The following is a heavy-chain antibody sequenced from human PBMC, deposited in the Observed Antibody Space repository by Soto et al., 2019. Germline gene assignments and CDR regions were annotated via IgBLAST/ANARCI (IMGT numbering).Heavy chain of an antibody. D-gene: IGHD1-26*01. Sequence: GGSLRLSCTTSGFTFGDYALSWVRQAPGKGLEWIGLIRSNTYGGTTEYAASVKGRFTVSRDDSKSIAYLQMNSLKTEDTAVYSWSRGQAGGSYSDYWGQGTLVTVSS. V-gene: IGHV3-49*04. J-gene: IGHJ4*02. CDR3: SRGQAGGSYSDY. CDR2: IRSNTYGGTT. CDR1: GFTFGDYA.